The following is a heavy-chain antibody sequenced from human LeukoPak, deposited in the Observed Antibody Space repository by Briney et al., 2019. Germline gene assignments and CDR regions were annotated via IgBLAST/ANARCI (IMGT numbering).Heavy chain of an antibody. V-gene: IGHV3-20*04. CDR3: ARDRLGPSFSVSHFDL. CDR1: GFTFVDYG. D-gene: IGHD3-3*02. J-gene: IGHJ4*02. Sequence: GGSLRLSCATSGFTFVDYGLSWVRRAPGKGLESPCAINYNGAITDYADSVKGRFTISRDNAKNSLYLRMDSLRAEDTALYYCARDRLGPSFSVSHFDLWGQGTLVTVSS. CDR2: INYNGAIT.